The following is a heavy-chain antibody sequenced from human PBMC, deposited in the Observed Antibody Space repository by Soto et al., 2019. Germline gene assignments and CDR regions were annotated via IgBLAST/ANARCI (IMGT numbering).Heavy chain of an antibody. J-gene: IGHJ4*02. CDR2: IRSKAYGGTT. Sequence: GGSLRLSCTASGFTFGDYAMSWFRQAPGKGLEWVGFIRSKAYGGTTEYAASVKGRFTISRDDSKSIAYLQMNSLKTEDTAVYYCTREDGIFGVVISHPQIQFDYWGQGTLVTVSS. CDR3: TREDGIFGVVISHPQIQFDY. D-gene: IGHD3-3*01. CDR1: GFTFGDYA. V-gene: IGHV3-49*03.